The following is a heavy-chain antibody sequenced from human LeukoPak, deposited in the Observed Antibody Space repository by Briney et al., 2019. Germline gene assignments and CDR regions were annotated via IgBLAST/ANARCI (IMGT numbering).Heavy chain of an antibody. J-gene: IGHJ4*02. CDR1: GYTFTGYY. V-gene: IGHV1-2*02. Sequence: APVKVSCKASGYTFTGYYMHWVRQAPGQGLEWMGWINLNSGGTNYAQKFQGRVTMTRDTSISTAYMELSRLKSDDTAVYYCARGLGNIVLMMYAIRDWGQGTLVTVSS. CDR2: INLNSGGT. CDR3: ARGLGNIVLMMYAIRD. D-gene: IGHD2-8*01.